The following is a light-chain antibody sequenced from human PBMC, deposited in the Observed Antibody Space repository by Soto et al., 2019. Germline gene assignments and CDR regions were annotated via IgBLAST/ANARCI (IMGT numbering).Light chain of an antibody. V-gene: IGLV1-40*01. CDR2: GNS. CDR3: QSYDSSLSGSGV. J-gene: IGLJ2*01. Sequence: QSVLPQPPSVSGAPGQRVTISCTGSSSNIGAGYDVHWYQQLPGTAPKLLIYGNSNRPSGVPDRFSGSKSGTSASLAITGLQAEDEADYYCQSYDSSLSGSGVFRGGTKLTVL. CDR1: SSNIGAGYD.